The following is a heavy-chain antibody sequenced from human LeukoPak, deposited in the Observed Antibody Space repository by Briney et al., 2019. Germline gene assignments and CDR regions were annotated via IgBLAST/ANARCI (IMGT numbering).Heavy chain of an antibody. CDR3: ATHYSGWYVAINAFDI. CDR1: GFTFSSYG. CDR2: IRYDGSNK. D-gene: IGHD6-19*01. J-gene: IGHJ3*02. V-gene: IGHV3-30*02. Sequence: GGSLRLSCAASGFTFSSYGMHWGRQAPGKGLEWVAFIRYDGSNKYYADSVKGRFTISRDNSKNTLYLQMNSLRAEDTAVYYCATHYSGWYVAINAFDIWGQGTMVTVSS.